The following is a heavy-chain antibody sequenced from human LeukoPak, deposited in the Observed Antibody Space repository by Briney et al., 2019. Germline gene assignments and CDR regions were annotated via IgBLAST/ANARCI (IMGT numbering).Heavy chain of an antibody. CDR2: IYHSGST. V-gene: IGHV4-38-2*02. J-gene: IGHJ4*02. D-gene: IGHD5-24*01. Sequence: SETLSLTCTVSGYSISSGYYWGWIRQPPGKGLEWIGSIYHSGSTNYNPSLKSRVTISVDTSKNQFSLKLSSVTAADTAVYYCAGGRRDGYKGDYWGQGTLVTVSS. CDR1: GYSISSGYY. CDR3: AGGRRDGYKGDY.